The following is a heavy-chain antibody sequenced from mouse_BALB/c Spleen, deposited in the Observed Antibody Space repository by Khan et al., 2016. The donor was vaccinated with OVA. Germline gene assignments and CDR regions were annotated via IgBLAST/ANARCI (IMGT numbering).Heavy chain of an antibody. CDR2: ISYNGNT. CDR1: GYSITSDYA. CDR3: ERIYGGDFDY. D-gene: IGHD1-1*01. Sequence: EVQLVESGPGLVKPSQSLSLTCTVTGYSITSDYAWNWIRQFPGNKLEWMGYISYNGNTKYNPSLKSRISITRDTSKNQFFLQLNSVTPEDTATYDCERIYGGDFDYWGQGTTLTVSS. J-gene: IGHJ2*01. V-gene: IGHV3-2*02.